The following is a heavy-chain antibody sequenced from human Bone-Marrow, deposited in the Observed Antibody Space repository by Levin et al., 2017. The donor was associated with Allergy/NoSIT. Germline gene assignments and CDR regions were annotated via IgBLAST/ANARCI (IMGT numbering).Heavy chain of an antibody. V-gene: IGHV3-23*01. Sequence: SCAASGFTFSSYAMSWVRQAPGKGLEWVSAISGSGGSTYYADSVKGRFTISRDNSKNTLYLQMNSLRAEDTAVYYCAKETRRTIFGVVIDTNFDYWGQGTLVTVSS. CDR3: AKETRRTIFGVVIDTNFDY. CDR2: ISGSGGST. J-gene: IGHJ4*02. D-gene: IGHD3-3*01. CDR1: GFTFSSYA.